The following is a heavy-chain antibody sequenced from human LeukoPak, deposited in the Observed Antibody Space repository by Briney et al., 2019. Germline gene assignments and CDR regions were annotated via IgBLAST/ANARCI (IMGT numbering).Heavy chain of an antibody. CDR1: GGSFSGYY. D-gene: IGHD2-2*01. CDR3: ASREVVPAARDY. V-gene: IGHV4-34*01. CDR2: INHSGST. J-gene: IGHJ4*02. Sequence: SETLSLTCAVYGGSFSGYYWSWIRQPLGKGLEWIGEINHSGSTNYNPSLKSRVTISVDTSKNQFSLKLSSVTAADTAVYYCASREVVPAARDYWGQGTLVTVSS.